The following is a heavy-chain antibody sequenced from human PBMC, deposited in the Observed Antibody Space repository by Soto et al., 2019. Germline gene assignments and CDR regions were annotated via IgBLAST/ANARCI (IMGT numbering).Heavy chain of an antibody. CDR1: GFTFSSYG. Sequence: GGSLRLSCAASGFTFSSYGMHWVRQAPGKGLEWVAVISYDGSNKYYADSVKGRFTISRDNSKNTLYLQMNSLRAEDTAVYYCAKDNWNHDGLFDYWGQGTLVTVSS. CDR3: AKDNWNHDGLFDY. D-gene: IGHD1-20*01. J-gene: IGHJ4*02. V-gene: IGHV3-30*18. CDR2: ISYDGSNK.